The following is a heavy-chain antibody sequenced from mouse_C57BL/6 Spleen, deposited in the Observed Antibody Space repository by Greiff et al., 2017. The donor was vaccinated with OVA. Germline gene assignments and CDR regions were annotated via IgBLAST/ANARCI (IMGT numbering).Heavy chain of an antibody. D-gene: IGHD2-14*01. CDR3: ARANPGYDFDY. V-gene: IGHV5-6*02. J-gene: IGHJ2*01. Sequence: EVMLVESGGDLVKPGGSLKLSCAASGFTFSSYGMSWVRQTPDKRLEWVATISSGGSYTYYPDSVKGRFTISRDNAKNTLYLQMSSLKSEDTAMYYCARANPGYDFDYWGQGTTLTVSS. CDR2: ISSGGSYT. CDR1: GFTFSSYG.